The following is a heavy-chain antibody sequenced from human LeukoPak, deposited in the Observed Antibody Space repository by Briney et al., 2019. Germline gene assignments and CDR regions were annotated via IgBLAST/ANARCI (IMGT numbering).Heavy chain of an antibody. Sequence: GGSLRLSCSASGFPFSSYAMHWVRQAPGKGLEYVSAISDSGGSTYYADSVKGRFTISRDNSKNTLYLQMSSLRAEDTAVYYCAKDPGYNSGIDYWGQGTLVTVS. CDR2: ISDSGGST. CDR1: GFPFSSYA. D-gene: IGHD6-19*01. CDR3: AKDPGYNSGIDY. J-gene: IGHJ4*02. V-gene: IGHV3-64D*09.